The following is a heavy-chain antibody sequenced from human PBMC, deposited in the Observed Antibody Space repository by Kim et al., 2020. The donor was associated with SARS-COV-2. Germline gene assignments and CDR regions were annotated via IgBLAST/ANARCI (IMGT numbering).Heavy chain of an antibody. V-gene: IGHV3-53*01. Sequence: GGSLRLSCAASGFTVSSNYMSWVRQAPGKGLEWVSVIYSGGSTYYADSVKGRFTISRDNSKNTLYLQMNSLRAEDTAVYYCAGDSSGFLGYGMDVWGQGTTVTVSS. CDR2: IYSGGST. J-gene: IGHJ6*02. CDR3: AGDSSGFLGYGMDV. D-gene: IGHD6-19*01. CDR1: GFTVSSNY.